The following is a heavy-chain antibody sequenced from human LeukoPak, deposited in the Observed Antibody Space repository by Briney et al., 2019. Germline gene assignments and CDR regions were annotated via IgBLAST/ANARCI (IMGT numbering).Heavy chain of an antibody. CDR3: ARGREDYDILTGYRPDAFDI. Sequence: PGGSLRLSCAASGFTFSDYYMSWIRQAPGKGLEWVSYISSSGSTIYYADSVKGRFTISRDNAKNSLYLQMNSLRAEGTAVYYCARGREDYDILTGYRPDAFDIWGQGTMVTVSS. D-gene: IGHD3-9*01. CDR2: ISSSGSTI. CDR1: GFTFSDYY. V-gene: IGHV3-11*01. J-gene: IGHJ3*02.